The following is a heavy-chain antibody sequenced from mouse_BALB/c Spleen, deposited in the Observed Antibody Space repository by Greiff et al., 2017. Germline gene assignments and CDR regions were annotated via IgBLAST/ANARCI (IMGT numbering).Heavy chain of an antibody. J-gene: IGHJ4*01. Sequence: EVKLVESGGDLVKPGGSLKLSCAASGFTFSSYGMSWVRQTPDKRLEWVATISSGGSYTYYPDSVKGRFTISRDNAKNTLYLQMSSLKSEDTAMYYCAREGTTVGYAMDDWGQGTSVTVSS. D-gene: IGHD1-1*01. CDR2: ISSGGSYT. V-gene: IGHV5-6*01. CDR1: GFTFSSYG. CDR3: AREGTTVGYAMDD.